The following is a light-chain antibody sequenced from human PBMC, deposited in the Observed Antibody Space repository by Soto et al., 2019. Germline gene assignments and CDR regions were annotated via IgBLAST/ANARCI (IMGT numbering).Light chain of an antibody. J-gene: IGKJ4*01. V-gene: IGKV3-20*01. CDR1: QSVTSSY. CDR3: QQYVTSPRT. CDR2: GAS. Sequence: IVLTQSPGTLSLSPGERATLSCRASQSVTSSYLAWYQQKPGQAPRLLIYGASSRATGIPDRFSGSGSGTDFTLTISRLEPEYFAVYYCQQYVTSPRTFGGGTKVEIK.